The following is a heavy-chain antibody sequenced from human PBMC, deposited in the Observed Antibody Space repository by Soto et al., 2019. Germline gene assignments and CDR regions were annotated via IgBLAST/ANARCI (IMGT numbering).Heavy chain of an antibody. V-gene: IGHV1-24*01. Sequence: ASVKVSCKVSGYTLTELSMHWVRQAPGKGLEWMGGFDPEDGETIYAQKFQGRVTMTEDTSTDTAYMELSSLRSEDTAVYYCASKVYDYVWGSYRYTSLGFGYWGQGTLVTVSS. CDR3: ASKVYDYVWGSYRYTSLGFGY. D-gene: IGHD3-16*02. CDR1: GYTLTELS. CDR2: FDPEDGET. J-gene: IGHJ4*02.